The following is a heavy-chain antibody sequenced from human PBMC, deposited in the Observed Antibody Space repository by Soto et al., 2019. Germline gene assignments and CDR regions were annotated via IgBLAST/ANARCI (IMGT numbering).Heavy chain of an antibody. Sequence: GGSLRLSCSASGFTFSSCAMNWVRQAPGKGLEWVAVISYDGSNKYYADSVKGRFTISRDNSKNTLYLQMNSLRAEDTAVYYCAKARDNWNQYYFDYWGQGTLVTVSS. CDR1: GFTFSSCA. J-gene: IGHJ4*02. V-gene: IGHV3-30*18. D-gene: IGHD1-20*01. CDR3: AKARDNWNQYYFDY. CDR2: ISYDGSNK.